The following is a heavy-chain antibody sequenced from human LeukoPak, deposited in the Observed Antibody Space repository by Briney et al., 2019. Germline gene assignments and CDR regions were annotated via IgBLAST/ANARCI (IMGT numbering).Heavy chain of an antibody. Sequence: PSQTLSLTRAISGDSVSSNSAAWNWIRQSPSRGLEWLGRTFYRSKWYNDYVESVEGRITINPDTSKNQFSLQLNSVTPEDTAVYYCAREEYSSGWSFDYWSQGSLVTVSS. J-gene: IGHJ4*02. V-gene: IGHV6-1*01. CDR1: GDSVSSNSAA. CDR2: TFYRSKWYN. CDR3: AREEYSSGWSFDY. D-gene: IGHD6-19*01.